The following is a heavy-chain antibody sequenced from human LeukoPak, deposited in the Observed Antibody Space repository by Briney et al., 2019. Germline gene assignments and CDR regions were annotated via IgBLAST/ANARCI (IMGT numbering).Heavy chain of an antibody. CDR1: GFTFDDYG. D-gene: IGHD3-22*01. CDR2: INWNGGST. Sequence: GGSLRLSCAASGFTFDDYGMSWVRQAPGKGLEWVSGINWNGGSTGYADSVKGRFTISRDNAKNSLYLQMNSLRAEDTALYYCARGVDYDSSGYYSPYSDYWGQGTLVTVSS. V-gene: IGHV3-20*04. J-gene: IGHJ4*02. CDR3: ARGVDYDSSGYYSPYSDY.